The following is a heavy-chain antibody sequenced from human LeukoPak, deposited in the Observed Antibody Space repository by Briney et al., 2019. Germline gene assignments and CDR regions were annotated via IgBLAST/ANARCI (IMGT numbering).Heavy chain of an antibody. CDR2: IYHSGST. Sequence: SETLSLTCSVSGGSIISSNYYWGWIRQPPGKGLEWIGNIYHSGSTYYNPSLKSRVTISVDTSKNQFSLKLSSVTAADTAVYYCARVVRGSFTYYFDYWGQGTLVTVSS. J-gene: IGHJ4*02. D-gene: IGHD3-16*01. CDR1: GGSIISSNYY. V-gene: IGHV4-39*07. CDR3: ARVVRGSFTYYFDY.